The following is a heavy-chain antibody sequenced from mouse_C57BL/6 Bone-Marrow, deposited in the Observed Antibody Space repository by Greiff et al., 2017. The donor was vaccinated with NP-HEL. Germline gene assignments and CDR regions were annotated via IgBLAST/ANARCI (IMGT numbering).Heavy chain of an antibody. CDR3: AGSIYDDCLCAMDC. Sequence: VQLQQSGPGLVQPSQSLSITCTVSGFSLTSYGVHWVRQSPGKGLEWLGVIWSGGSTDYNAAFISSLSICKDNSKSQVFFKMSSLQADDAAIYYCAGSIYDDCLCAMDCWGKGTSVTVSS. CDR1: GFSLTSYG. CDR2: IWSGGST. J-gene: IGHJ4*01. V-gene: IGHV2-2*01. D-gene: IGHD2-3*01.